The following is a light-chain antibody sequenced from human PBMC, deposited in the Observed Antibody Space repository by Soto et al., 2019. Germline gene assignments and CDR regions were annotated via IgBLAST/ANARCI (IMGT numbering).Light chain of an antibody. CDR1: QSISSSY. Sequence: ETVLTQSPGTLSLSPGERATLSCRASQSISSSYLAWYQQKPGQAPRLLIYGTSSRATGIPDRFSGSGSGTDFTLTISRLEPEDFAAYYCQQYGSSLLITFGPGTKVDIK. CDR3: QQYGSSLLIT. V-gene: IGKV3-20*01. J-gene: IGKJ3*01. CDR2: GTS.